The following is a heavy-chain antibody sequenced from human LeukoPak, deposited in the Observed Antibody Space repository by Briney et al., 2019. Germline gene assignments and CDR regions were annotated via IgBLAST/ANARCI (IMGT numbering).Heavy chain of an antibody. CDR1: GGSISSYY. Sequence: SETLSLTCTVSGGSISSYYWSWIRQPAGKGLEWIGRIYTSGSTNYNPSLKSRVTMSVDTSKNQFSLKLRSVTAADTAVFYCVRDDNWVMGFDYWGQGILVIVSS. J-gene: IGHJ4*02. V-gene: IGHV4-4*07. CDR3: VRDDNWVMGFDY. CDR2: IYTSGST. D-gene: IGHD3-16*01.